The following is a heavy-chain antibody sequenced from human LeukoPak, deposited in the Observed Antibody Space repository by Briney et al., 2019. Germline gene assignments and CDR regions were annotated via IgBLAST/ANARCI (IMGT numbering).Heavy chain of an antibody. CDR3: AKDRYSNYGNWFDP. D-gene: IGHD4-11*01. Sequence: PGGSLRLSCAASGFTFSNYAMNWVRQAPGKGLEWVSGISGSGSSTYYADSVKGRFTISRDNSKNTLYLQMISLRAEDTAVYYCAKDRYSNYGNWFDPWGQGTLVTVFS. CDR2: ISGSGSST. V-gene: IGHV3-23*01. J-gene: IGHJ5*02. CDR1: GFTFSNYA.